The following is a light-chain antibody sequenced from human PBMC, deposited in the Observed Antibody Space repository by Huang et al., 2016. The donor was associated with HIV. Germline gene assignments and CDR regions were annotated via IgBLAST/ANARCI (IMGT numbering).Light chain of an antibody. CDR1: QYISSW. V-gene: IGKV1-5*03. CDR2: KIS. Sequence: DIQMTQSPSTLSAFVGDRLTTTCRASQYISSWLAWYQQKPGKAPRLLIYKISSLESGVPARFTGSGSATEFTLTISSLQPDDVGIYYCQSGETFGQGSKVEVK. CDR3: QSGET. J-gene: IGKJ1*01.